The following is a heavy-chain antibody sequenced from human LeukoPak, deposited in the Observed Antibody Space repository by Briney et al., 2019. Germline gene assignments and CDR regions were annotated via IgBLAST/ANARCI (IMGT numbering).Heavy chain of an antibody. CDR2: IYYSGST. CDR1: GGSISSYY. V-gene: IGHV4-59*01. Sequence: SETLSLTCTVSGGSISSYYWSWIRQPPGKGLEWIGYIYYSGSTNYNPSLKSRVTISVDASKNQFSLNLSSVTAADTALYYCARLSEYSYGFYFDYWGQGTLVTVSS. D-gene: IGHD5-18*01. CDR3: ARLSEYSYGFYFDY. J-gene: IGHJ4*02.